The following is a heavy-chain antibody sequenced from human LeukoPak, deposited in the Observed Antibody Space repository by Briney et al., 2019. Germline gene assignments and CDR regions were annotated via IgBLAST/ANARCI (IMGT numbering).Heavy chain of an antibody. V-gene: IGHV1-69*01. CDR3: ARDVGGYSYGFDY. CDR1: GGTFSSYA. J-gene: IGHJ4*02. D-gene: IGHD5-18*01. CDR2: IIPIFGTA. Sequence: SVKVSCKASGGTFSSYAISWVRQAPGQGLEWMGGIIPIFGTANYAQKFQGRVTITADESTSTAYMELSRLRSEDTAVYYCARDVGGYSYGFDYWGQGTLVTVSS.